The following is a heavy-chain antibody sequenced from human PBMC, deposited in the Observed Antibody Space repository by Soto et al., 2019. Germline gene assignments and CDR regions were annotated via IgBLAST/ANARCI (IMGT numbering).Heavy chain of an antibody. CDR1: GYSFTSYW. CDR3: ARRPLGGYYYYGMDV. D-gene: IGHD3-16*01. J-gene: IGHJ6*02. Sequence: PGESLKISCKGSGYSFTSYWIGWVRQMPGKGLEWMGIIYPGDSDTRYSPSFQGQVTISADKSISTAYLQWSSLKASDTAMYYCARRPLGGYYYYGMDVWGQGTTVTVSS. V-gene: IGHV5-51*01. CDR2: IYPGDSDT.